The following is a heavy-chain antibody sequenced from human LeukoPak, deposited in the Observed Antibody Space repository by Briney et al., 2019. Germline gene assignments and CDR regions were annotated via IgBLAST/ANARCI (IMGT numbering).Heavy chain of an antibody. CDR3: ARSAIVVPRRDYYYYGMDV. V-gene: IGHV3-21*01. D-gene: IGHD3-22*01. Sequence: GGSLRLSCAASGFTFSSYSMNWVRQAPGKGLEWVSSISSSSSYIYYADSVKGRFTISRDNSKNTLYLQMNSLRVEDTAVYYCARSAIVVPRRDYYYYGMDVWGQGTTVIVSS. J-gene: IGHJ6*02. CDR2: ISSSSSYI. CDR1: GFTFSSYS.